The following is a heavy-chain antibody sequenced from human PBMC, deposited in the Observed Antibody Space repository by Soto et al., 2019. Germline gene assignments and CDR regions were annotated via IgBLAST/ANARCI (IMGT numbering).Heavy chain of an antibody. CDR1: GFTFSNAW. Sequence: EVQLVESGGGLVQPGGSLRLSCAASGFTFSNAWMNWVRQAPGKGLEWVGRIKSKTDGGTTDYAAPVKGRFTISRDDSKNTLYLQMSSLKTDDTAVYYCPTVLAGTHAFDIWGQGTMVTVSS. D-gene: IGHD6-19*01. CDR3: PTVLAGTHAFDI. CDR2: IKSKTDGGTT. V-gene: IGHV3-15*07. J-gene: IGHJ3*02.